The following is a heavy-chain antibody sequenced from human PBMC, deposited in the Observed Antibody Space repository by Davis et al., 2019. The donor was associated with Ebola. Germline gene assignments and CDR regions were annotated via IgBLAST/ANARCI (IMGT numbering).Heavy chain of an antibody. CDR2: ISSSGSTI. CDR3: ARGLMTAPYCSGGSCYSYYFDY. CDR1: GFTFSDYY. Sequence: PGGSLRLSCAASGFTFSDYYMSWIRQAPGKGLEWVSYISSSGSTIYYADSVKGRFTISRDNAKNSLYLQMNSLRAEDTAVYYCARGLMTAPYCSGGSCYSYYFDYWGQGTLVTVSS. D-gene: IGHD2-15*01. V-gene: IGHV3-11*04. J-gene: IGHJ4*02.